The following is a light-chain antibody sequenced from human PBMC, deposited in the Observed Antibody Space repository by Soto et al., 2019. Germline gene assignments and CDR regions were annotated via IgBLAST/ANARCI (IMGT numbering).Light chain of an antibody. Sequence: IVLTQSPGTLSLSPGERATLSCRASQSVSSSNLAWYQQKPGQAPRLLIYGASSRATDIPDRFSGSGSGTDFTHTISRLEPEDFAVYYCQQYGSSPITFGQGTRLDIK. V-gene: IGKV3-20*01. J-gene: IGKJ5*01. CDR3: QQYGSSPIT. CDR2: GAS. CDR1: QSVSSSN.